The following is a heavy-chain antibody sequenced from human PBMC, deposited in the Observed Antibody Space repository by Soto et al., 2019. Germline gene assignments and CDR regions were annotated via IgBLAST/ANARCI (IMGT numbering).Heavy chain of an antibody. J-gene: IGHJ4*02. CDR2: ISGSGGST. CDR1: RFTFSSYA. CDR3: AKDREEMATMPVGY. V-gene: IGHV3-23*01. Sequence: EGSLRLSCAASRFTFSSYAMSWVRQAPGKGLEWVSAISGSGGSTYYADSVKGRFTISRDNSNNTLYLQMNSLRAEDTAAYYCAKDREEMATMPVGYWGQGTLVTVSS. D-gene: IGHD5-12*01.